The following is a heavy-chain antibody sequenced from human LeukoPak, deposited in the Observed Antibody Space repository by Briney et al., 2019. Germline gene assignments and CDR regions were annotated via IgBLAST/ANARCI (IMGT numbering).Heavy chain of an antibody. D-gene: IGHD6-25*01. CDR1: GFTFSSYA. J-gene: IGHJ4*02. CDR2: ISGSGENT. Sequence: GGSLRLSCAASGFTFSSYAMSWVRQAPGKGLEWVSGISGSGENTYYADSVKGRFAISRDNSKNTLYLQMNSLRAEDTAVYYCSANFDFWGQGTLVTVSS. CDR3: SANFDF. V-gene: IGHV3-23*01.